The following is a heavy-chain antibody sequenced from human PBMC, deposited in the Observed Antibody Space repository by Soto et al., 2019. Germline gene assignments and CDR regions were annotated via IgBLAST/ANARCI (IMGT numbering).Heavy chain of an antibody. CDR3: ARRKNVLRFLEWLSTFDY. D-gene: IGHD3-3*01. CDR2: IYHSGST. Sequence: QVQLQESGQGLVKPSGTLSPTCAVSGGSLSSSNWWSWVRQPPGKWLEWLGEIYHSGSTNYTPSLKSRVTIAVDKSNNQFSLKLSSVTAADTAVYYCARRKNVLRFLEWLSTFDYWGQGTLVPVSS. V-gene: IGHV4-4*02. CDR1: GGSLSSSNW. J-gene: IGHJ4*02.